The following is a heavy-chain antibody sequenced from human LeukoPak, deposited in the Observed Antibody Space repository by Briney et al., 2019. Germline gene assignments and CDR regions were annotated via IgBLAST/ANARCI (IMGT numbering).Heavy chain of an antibody. V-gene: IGHV4-61*02. J-gene: IGHJ6*03. D-gene: IGHD2-21*02. CDR3: ARENCGGDCYSFSYYYYYMDV. CDR2: IYTSGST. Sequence: SETLSLTCTVSGGSISSGSYYWSWIRQPAGKGLEWIGRIYTSGSTNYNPSLKIRVTISVDTSKNQFSLKLSSVTAADTAVYYCARENCGGDCYSFSYYYYYMDVWGKGTTVTISS. CDR1: GGSISSGSYY.